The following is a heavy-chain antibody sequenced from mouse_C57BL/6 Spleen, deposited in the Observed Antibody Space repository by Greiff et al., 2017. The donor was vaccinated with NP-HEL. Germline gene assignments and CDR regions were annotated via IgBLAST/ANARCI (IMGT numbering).Heavy chain of an antibody. CDR2: INPGSGST. J-gene: IGHJ3*01. CDR3: ARGSNFIAY. D-gene: IGHD2-5*01. CDR1: GYAFTNYL. V-gene: IGHV1-54*01. Sequence: VQLQQSGAELVRPGTSVKVSCKASGYAFTNYLIEWVKQRPGQGLEWIGVINPGSGSTNYNEKFKGKATLTADKSSSTAYMQLSSLTSEDSAVYFCARGSNFIAYWGQGTLVTVSA.